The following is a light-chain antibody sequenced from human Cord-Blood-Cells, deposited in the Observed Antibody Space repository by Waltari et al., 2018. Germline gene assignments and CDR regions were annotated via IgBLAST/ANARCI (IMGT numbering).Light chain of an antibody. CDR1: QGISSY. CDR3: QQYYSYPRT. CDR2: AAS. Sequence: AIRITQSPSSLSASTGDRVTITWRASQGISSYLAWYQQKPGKAPKLLIYAASTLQSGVSSRFSGSGSGTDFTLTISCLQSEDFATYYCQQYYSYPRTFGQGTKVEIK. J-gene: IGKJ1*01. V-gene: IGKV1-8*01.